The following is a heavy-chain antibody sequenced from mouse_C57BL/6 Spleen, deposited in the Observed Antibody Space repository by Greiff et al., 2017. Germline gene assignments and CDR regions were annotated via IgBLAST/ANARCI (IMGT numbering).Heavy chain of an antibody. J-gene: IGHJ3*01. V-gene: IGHV1-26*01. Sequence: VQLQQSGPELVKPGASVKISCKASGYTFTDYYMNWVKQSHGKSLEWIGDINPNNGGTSYNQKFKGKATLTVDKSSSTAYMELRSLTSEDSAVYYCAREGILGAWFAYWGQGTLVTVSA. CDR1: GYTFTDYY. CDR3: AREGILGAWFAY. CDR2: INPNNGGT.